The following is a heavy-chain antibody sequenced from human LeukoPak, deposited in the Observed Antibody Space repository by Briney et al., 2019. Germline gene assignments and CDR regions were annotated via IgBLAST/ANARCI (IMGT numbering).Heavy chain of an antibody. J-gene: IGHJ4*02. CDR1: GFNFGDYS. D-gene: IGHD3-10*01. V-gene: IGHV3-33*01. Sequence: GRSLRLSCTSSGFNFGDYSLSWVRQAPGQGLEWLAVIWSDGSNKYYADSVRGRFTISRDNSHSTLYLQMHSLRVEDTAVYYCARSEGSFDYWGQGILVTVSS. CDR2: IWSDGSNK. CDR3: ARSEGSFDY.